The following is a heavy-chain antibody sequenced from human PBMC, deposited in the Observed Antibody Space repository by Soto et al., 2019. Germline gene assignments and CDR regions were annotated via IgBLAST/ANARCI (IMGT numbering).Heavy chain of an antibody. J-gene: IGHJ6*02. CDR2: ISAYNGNT. Sequence: QVQLVQSGAEVKKPGASVKVSCKASGYTFTSYGISWVRQAPGQGLEWMGWISAYNGNTNYAQKLQGRVTMTTDTSTSTGDMELRSLRSDDTAVYYCARDKYSGYGSGGDYYYGMDVWGQGTTVTVSS. D-gene: IGHD5-12*01. CDR3: ARDKYSGYGSGGDYYYGMDV. V-gene: IGHV1-18*01. CDR1: GYTFTSYG.